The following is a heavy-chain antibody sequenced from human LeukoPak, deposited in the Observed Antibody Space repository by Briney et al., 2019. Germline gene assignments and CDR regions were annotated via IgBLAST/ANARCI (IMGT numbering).Heavy chain of an antibody. CDR1: GGSISSSSYY. J-gene: IGHJ4*02. V-gene: IGHV4-39*01. Sequence: SETLSLTCTVSGGSISSSSYYWGWIRQPPGEGLEWIGSIYYSGSTYYNPSLKSRVTISVDTSKNQFSLKLSSVTAADTAVYYCARMSEGIFDYWGQGTLVTVSS. D-gene: IGHD3-10*01. CDR3: ARMSEGIFDY. CDR2: IYYSGST.